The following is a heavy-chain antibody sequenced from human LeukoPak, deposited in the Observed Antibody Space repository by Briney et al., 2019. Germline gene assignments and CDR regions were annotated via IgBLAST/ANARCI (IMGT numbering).Heavy chain of an antibody. CDR3: ARDDYRRVTNFDP. J-gene: IGHJ5*02. CDR1: GGSISTYF. CDR2: ISYSGST. V-gene: IGHV4-59*01. Sequence: PSETLSLSCTASGGSISTYFWSWIRHPPGKGLEWIGYISYSGSTNYNPSLKSRVTISVDTSKNQFSLQLSSVTAADTAVYYCARDDYRRVTNFDPWGQGTLVTVSS. D-gene: IGHD3-10*01.